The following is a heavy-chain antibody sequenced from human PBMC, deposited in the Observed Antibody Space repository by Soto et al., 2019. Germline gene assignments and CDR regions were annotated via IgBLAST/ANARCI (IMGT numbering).Heavy chain of an antibody. CDR2: ISYDGSNK. V-gene: IGHV3-30*18. Sequence: QVQLVESGGGVVLPGRSLRLSCAASGFTFSSYGMHWVRQAPGKGLEWVAVISYDGSNKYYADSVKGRFTISRDNSKHALYLQMNSMRADDTAVYYCAKDLGDLYCSGGSCYEAANLDYWGQGPLVTVSS. J-gene: IGHJ4*02. CDR1: GFTFSSYG. D-gene: IGHD2-15*01. CDR3: AKDLGDLYCSGGSCYEAANLDY.